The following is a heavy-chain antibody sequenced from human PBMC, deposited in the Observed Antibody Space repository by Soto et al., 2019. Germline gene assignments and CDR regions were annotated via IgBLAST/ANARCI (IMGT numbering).Heavy chain of an antibody. V-gene: IGHV5-51*01. J-gene: IGHJ4*02. CDR2: IYLSDSDT. Sequence: GESLKISCKGSGYSFTSYWIAWVRQMPGKGLEWMGIIYLSDSDTRYSPSFQGRVTISADKSISTAYLQWSSLKASDTAMYYCATYSSGWPYYFDYWGQGTRSPSPQ. CDR1: GYSFTSYW. D-gene: IGHD6-19*01. CDR3: ATYSSGWPYYFDY.